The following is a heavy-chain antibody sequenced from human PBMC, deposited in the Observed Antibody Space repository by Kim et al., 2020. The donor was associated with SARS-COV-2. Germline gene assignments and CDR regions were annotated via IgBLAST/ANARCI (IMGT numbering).Heavy chain of an antibody. CDR3: ARHDPQWLRFEGYFDY. CDR1: GGSISSSSYY. J-gene: IGHJ4*01. V-gene: IGHV4-39*01. D-gene: IGHD5-12*01. CDR2: IYYSGST. Sequence: SETLSLTCTVSGGSISSSSYYWGWIRQPPGKGLEWIGSIYYSGSTYYNPSLKSRVTISVDTSKNQFSLKLSSVTAADTAVYYCARHDPQWLRFEGYFDYWGQEPWSPSPQ.